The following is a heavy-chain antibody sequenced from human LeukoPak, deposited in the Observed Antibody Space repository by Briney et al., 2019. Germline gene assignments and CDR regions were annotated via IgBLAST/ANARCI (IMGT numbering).Heavy chain of an antibody. V-gene: IGHV1-69*06. CDR1: GGIFTSYA. D-gene: IGHD3-16*02. Sequence: SPKVSREPSGGIFTSYAINWVRQAPGQGLKWMGRIIPIFGSANYAQKYQGRVTITADKSTRTAYMELSSLRSEDTALYYCAKGSRLREGEGYRFWGQGTLVTVSS. CDR3: AKGSRLREGEGYRF. J-gene: IGHJ4*02. CDR2: IIPIFGSA.